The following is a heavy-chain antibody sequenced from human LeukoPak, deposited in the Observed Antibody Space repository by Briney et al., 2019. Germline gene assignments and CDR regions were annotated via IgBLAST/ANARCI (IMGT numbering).Heavy chain of an antibody. D-gene: IGHD4-17*01. CDR1: GFTFSSYW. J-gene: IGHJ4*02. CDR3: ARWETTVTTLDY. V-gene: IGHV3-74*01. CDR2: INSDGSST. Sequence: PGGSLRLSCAASGFTFSSYWMHWVRQAPGKGLVWVSRINSDGSSTTYADSVKGRFTISRDNAKNTLYLQMNSLRAEDTAVYYCARWETTVTTLDYWGQGTLVTVSP.